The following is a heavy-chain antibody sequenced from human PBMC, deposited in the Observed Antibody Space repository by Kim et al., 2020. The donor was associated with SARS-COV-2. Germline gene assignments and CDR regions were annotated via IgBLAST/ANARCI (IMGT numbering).Heavy chain of an antibody. CDR3: ARDLYSYANYYYYYGMDV. CDR2: IYPGDSDT. Sequence: GESLKISCKGSGYSFTSYWIGWVRQMPGKGLEWMGIIYPGDSDTRYSPSFQGQVTISADKSISTAYLQWSSLKASDTAMYYCARDLYSYANYYYYYGMDVWGQGTTVTVSS. CDR1: GYSFTSYW. V-gene: IGHV5-51*01. J-gene: IGHJ6*02. D-gene: IGHD5-18*01.